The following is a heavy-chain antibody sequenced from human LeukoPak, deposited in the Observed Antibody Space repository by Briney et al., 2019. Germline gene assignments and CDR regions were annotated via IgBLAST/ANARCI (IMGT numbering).Heavy chain of an antibody. CDR2: IKEDGSEK. Sequence: PGGSLRLSCEVSGFRLTTYGTHWVRQAPGKGLEWVANIKEDGSEKYYVDSVKGRFTISRDNAKNSLNLQMNSLRAEDTAVYFCARSLGGQGYWGQGTLVTVSS. V-gene: IGHV3-7*01. CDR3: ARSLGGQGY. J-gene: IGHJ4*02. CDR1: GFRLTTYG. D-gene: IGHD3-16*01.